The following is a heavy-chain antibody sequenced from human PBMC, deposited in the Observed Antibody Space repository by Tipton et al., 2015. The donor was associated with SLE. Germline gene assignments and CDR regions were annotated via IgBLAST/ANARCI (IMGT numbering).Heavy chain of an antibody. CDR3: ARDMRQWLDPFDY. V-gene: IGHV1-18*04. CDR1: GYTFTGYY. Sequence: QSGPEVKKPGASVKVSCKASGYTFTGYYMHWVRQAPGQGLEWMGRINPNNGNTNYAQKLQGRVTMTTDTSTSTAYMELRSLRSDDTAVYYCARDMRQWLDPFDYWGQGTLVTVSS. CDR2: INPNNGNT. D-gene: IGHD6-19*01. J-gene: IGHJ4*02.